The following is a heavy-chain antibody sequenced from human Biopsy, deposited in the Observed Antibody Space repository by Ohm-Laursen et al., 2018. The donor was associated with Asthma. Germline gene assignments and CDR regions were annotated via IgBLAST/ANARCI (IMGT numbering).Heavy chain of an antibody. D-gene: IGHD3-22*01. V-gene: IGHV3-30*03. CDR2: ISYDGSNK. Sequence: SLRLSCAAPGFTFSSYGMDWVRQAPGKGLEWVAVISYDGSNKYYADSVKGRFTVSRDNSKSTLYLQMNSLRAEDTAVYFCARPYYSDRSGYYGYWGQGTLVTVPS. CDR3: ARPYYSDRSGYYGY. J-gene: IGHJ4*02. CDR1: GFTFSSYG.